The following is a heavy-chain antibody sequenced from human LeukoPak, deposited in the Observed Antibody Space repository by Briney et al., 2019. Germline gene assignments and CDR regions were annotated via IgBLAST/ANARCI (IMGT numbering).Heavy chain of an antibody. V-gene: IGHV4-59*08. CDR2: IYYSGST. CDR1: GGSISSYY. D-gene: IGHD6-13*01. Sequence: SETLSLARTVSGGSISSYYWSWIRQPPGKGLEWIGYIYYSGSTNYNPSLKSRVTISVDTPKNQFSLKLSSVTAADTAVYYCARQRGSSSSWYFDYWGQGTLVTVSS. CDR3: ARQRGSSSSWYFDY. J-gene: IGHJ4*02.